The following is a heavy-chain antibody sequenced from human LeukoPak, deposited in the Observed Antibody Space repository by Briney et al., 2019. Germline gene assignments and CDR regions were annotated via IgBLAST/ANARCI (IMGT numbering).Heavy chain of an antibody. CDR1: GFTFSSYG. D-gene: IGHD1-26*01. V-gene: IGHV3-30*03. CDR2: IPYDGSNK. CDR3: VREASGVSSSAFDV. J-gene: IGHJ3*01. Sequence: GGSLRLSCAASGFTFSSYGMHWVRQAPGKGLEWVAVIPYDGSNKYYADSVKGRFTISRDNSKNTLYMQMNSLRVDDTAVYYCVREASGVSSSAFDVWGQGTMVTVSS.